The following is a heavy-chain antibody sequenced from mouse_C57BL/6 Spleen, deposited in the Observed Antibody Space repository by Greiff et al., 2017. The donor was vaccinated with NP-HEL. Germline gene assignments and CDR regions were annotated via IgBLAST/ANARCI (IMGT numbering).Heavy chain of an antibody. J-gene: IGHJ2*01. CDR3: AFYYGSSSGDY. D-gene: IGHD1-1*01. Sequence: QVQLKESGAELAKPGASVKLSCKASGYTFTSYWMHWVNQRPGQGLEWIGYINPSSGYTKYNQKFKDKATLTADKSSSTAYMQLSSLTYEDSAVYYCAFYYGSSSGDYWGQGTTLTVSS. CDR2: INPSSGYT. V-gene: IGHV1-7*01. CDR1: GYTFTSYW.